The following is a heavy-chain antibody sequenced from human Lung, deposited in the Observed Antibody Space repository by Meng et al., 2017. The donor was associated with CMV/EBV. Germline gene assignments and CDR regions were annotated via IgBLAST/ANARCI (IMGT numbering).Heavy chain of an antibody. CDR3: ARVNVPAANYYYYYGMDV. V-gene: IGHV3-30*04. D-gene: IGHD2-2*01. CDR1: GFTFSSYA. Sequence: GESLKISCAASGFTFSSYAMHWVRQAPGKGLEWVAVISYDGSNKYYADSVKGRFTISRDNSKNTLYLQMNSLRAEDTAVYYCARVNVPAANYYYYYGMDVWXQGTTVTVSS. J-gene: IGHJ6*02. CDR2: ISYDGSNK.